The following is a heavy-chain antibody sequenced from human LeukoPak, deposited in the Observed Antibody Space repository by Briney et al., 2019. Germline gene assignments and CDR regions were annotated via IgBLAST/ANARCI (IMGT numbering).Heavy chain of an antibody. CDR2: ISDSGTT. CDR3: ARRRGSSSYRDY. D-gene: IGHD3-3*01. Sequence: SETLSLTCTVSGGSVHSTNHFWGWIRQPSGEGLEWIATISDSGTTYYNPSLKSRISISADTSKNQISLKLNSVTVTDTAVYYCARRRGSSSYRDYWGQGTQVIVSS. CDR1: GGSVHSTNHF. J-gene: IGHJ4*02. V-gene: IGHV4-39*01.